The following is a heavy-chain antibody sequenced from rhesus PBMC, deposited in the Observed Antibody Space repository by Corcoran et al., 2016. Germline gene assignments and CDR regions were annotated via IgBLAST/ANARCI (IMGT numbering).Heavy chain of an antibody. V-gene: IGHV4-99*01. CDR3: VRGTPPDN. D-gene: IGHD5-42*01. CDR2: LDGPRGIPY. J-gene: IGHJ4*01. CDR1: GYSVRSGTY. Sequence: QVQLQESGPGLWKPSETLSLTCDSSGYSVRSGTYWGGGSQSPGKGLEYIGFLDGPRGIPYYYNSSLERRVTISKDTSTNLFCLTLLSVTSADTARYFCVRGTPPDNWGQGVLVTVSS.